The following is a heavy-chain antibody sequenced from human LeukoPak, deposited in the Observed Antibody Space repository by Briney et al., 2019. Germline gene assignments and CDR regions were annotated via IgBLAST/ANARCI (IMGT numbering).Heavy chain of an antibody. Sequence: SETLSLTCAVSGYSISSGYYWGWIRQPPGKGLEWIGSIYHSGSTYYNASLKSRVTISVDTSKNQLSLKLSSVTAADTAVYYCARYSSSWDYWGQGNLVTVSS. V-gene: IGHV4-38-2*01. J-gene: IGHJ4*02. CDR1: GYSISSGYY. CDR2: IYHSGST. D-gene: IGHD6-13*01. CDR3: ARYSSSWDY.